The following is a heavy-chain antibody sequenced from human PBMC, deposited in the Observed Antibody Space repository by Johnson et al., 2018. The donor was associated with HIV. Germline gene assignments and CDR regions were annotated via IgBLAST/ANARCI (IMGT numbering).Heavy chain of an antibody. Sequence: MLLVESGGGVVQPGRSLRLSCAASGFTVSSNYMSWVRQAPGKGLEWVSVIYSGGSTYYADSVKGRFTISRDNSKNTLFLHMNSLRTEDTAIYYCARVGVSGYDLAAFDIWGRGTMVTVSS. D-gene: IGHD5-12*01. J-gene: IGHJ3*02. CDR1: GFTVSSNY. CDR2: IYSGGST. CDR3: ARVGVSGYDLAAFDI. V-gene: IGHV3-66*02.